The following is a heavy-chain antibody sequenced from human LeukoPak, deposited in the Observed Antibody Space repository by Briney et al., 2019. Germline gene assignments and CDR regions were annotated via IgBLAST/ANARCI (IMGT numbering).Heavy chain of an antibody. Sequence: GASVKVSCKASGYTFIDYAMHWVRQAPGQRLEWMGWINAGNGNTKYSQKFQGRVIITRDTSATIAYMELSRLRSEDTAVYYCARDLEVSLPLTYYYDSSGYYSGSTFDYWGQGTLVTVSS. V-gene: IGHV1-3*01. J-gene: IGHJ4*02. CDR3: ARDLEVSLPLTYYYDSSGYYSGSTFDY. CDR2: INAGNGNT. CDR1: GYTFIDYA. D-gene: IGHD3-22*01.